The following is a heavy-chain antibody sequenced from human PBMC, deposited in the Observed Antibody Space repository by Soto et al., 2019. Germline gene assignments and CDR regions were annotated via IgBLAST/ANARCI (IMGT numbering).Heavy chain of an antibody. Sequence: ASVKVSCKASGYTFTSYGISWVRQAPGQGLERMGWISAYNGNTNYAQKLQGRVNMTTDTSTSTAYMELRSLRSDDTAVYYCAREDRGTIFGVVIPRGGFDPWGQGTLVTVSS. CDR2: ISAYNGNT. CDR3: AREDRGTIFGVVIPRGGFDP. V-gene: IGHV1-18*01. CDR1: GYTFTSYG. J-gene: IGHJ5*02. D-gene: IGHD3-3*01.